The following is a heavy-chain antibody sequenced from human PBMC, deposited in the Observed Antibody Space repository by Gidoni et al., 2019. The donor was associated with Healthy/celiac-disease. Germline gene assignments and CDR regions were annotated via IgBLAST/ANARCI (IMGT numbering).Heavy chain of an antibody. CDR1: GFTFSSYA. Sequence: QVQLVESGGGVVQPGRSLRLSCAASGFTFSSYAMHWVRQAPGKGLEWVAVMSYDGSNKYYADSVKGRFTISRDNSKNTLYLQMNSLRAEDTAVYYCARADFSHNWFDPWGQGTLVTVSS. D-gene: IGHD3-3*01. V-gene: IGHV3-30-3*01. CDR2: MSYDGSNK. CDR3: ARADFSHNWFDP. J-gene: IGHJ5*02.